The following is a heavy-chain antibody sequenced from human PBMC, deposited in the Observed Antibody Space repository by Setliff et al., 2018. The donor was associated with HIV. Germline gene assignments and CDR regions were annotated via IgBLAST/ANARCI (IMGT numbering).Heavy chain of an antibody. D-gene: IGHD1-1*01. CDR1: GFIFNNFG. CDR2: VSLYNEYK. V-gene: IGHV1-18*04. CDR3: ARTQYTTTWPGNY. Sequence: ASVKVSCKTSGFIFNNFGVTWVRQAPGQGLEWVAWVSLYNEYKYYAPHFLGRVTMSADTSTSTVDLELRGLRADDTAIYYCARTQYTTTWPGNYWGQGTLVTVSS. J-gene: IGHJ4*02.